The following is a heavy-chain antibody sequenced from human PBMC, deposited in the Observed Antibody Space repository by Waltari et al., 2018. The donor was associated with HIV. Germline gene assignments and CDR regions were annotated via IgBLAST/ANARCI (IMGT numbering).Heavy chain of an antibody. J-gene: IGHJ4*02. D-gene: IGHD5-12*01. CDR2: MNPNSGNT. V-gene: IGHV1-8*01. CDR3: ARGRGGYEWGGGAFDY. CDR1: GYTFTSYD. Sequence: QVQLVQSGAEVKKPGASVKVSCKASGYTFTSYDINWVRQAPGQGLEWMGWMNPNSGNTGYAQKFQGRVTMTRNTSISTAYMELSSLRSEDTAVYYWARGRGGYEWGGGAFDYWGQGTLVTVSS.